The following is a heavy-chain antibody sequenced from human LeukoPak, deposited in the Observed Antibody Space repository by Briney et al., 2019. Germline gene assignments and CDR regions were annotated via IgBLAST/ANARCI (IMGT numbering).Heavy chain of an antibody. CDR1: GYTFTSYD. CDR2: MNPNSGGT. J-gene: IGHJ5*02. CDR3: ARVTGVRNLYYDSRRGWFDP. D-gene: IGHD3-22*01. V-gene: IGHV1-2*02. Sequence: ASVKVSCKASGYTFTSYDINWVRQATGQGLEWMGWMNPNSGGTNYAQKFQGRVTMTRDTSISTAYMELSRLRSDDTAVYYCARVTGVRNLYYDSRRGWFDPWGQGTLVTVSS.